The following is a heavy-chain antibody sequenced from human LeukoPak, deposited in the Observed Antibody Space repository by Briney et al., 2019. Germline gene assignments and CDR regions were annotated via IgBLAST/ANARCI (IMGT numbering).Heavy chain of an antibody. CDR2: IRYDGSNK. CDR1: GFTFSSYA. D-gene: IGHD6-19*01. CDR3: AKKAGGQWLVLDY. J-gene: IGHJ4*02. Sequence: GRSLRLSRAASGFTFSSYAMHWVRQAPGKGLEWVAFIRYDGSNKYYADSVKGRFTISRDNSKNTLYLQMNSLRAEDTAVYYCAKKAGGQWLVLDYWGQGTLVTVSS. V-gene: IGHV3-30*02.